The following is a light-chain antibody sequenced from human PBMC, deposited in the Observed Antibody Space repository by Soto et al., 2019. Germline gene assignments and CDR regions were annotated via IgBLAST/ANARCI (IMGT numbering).Light chain of an antibody. CDR1: QNVRNTY. CDR3: QQYGTAPLT. V-gene: IGKV3-20*01. CDR2: GAS. Sequence: EIVLTQSPGTLSLSPGEIATLSCRASQNVRNTYLGWYQQKPGQSPRLLIHGASSRATGIPDRFSGSGSGTDFILTIRRLEPEDFAVYYCQQYGTAPLTFGGGTRVEIK. J-gene: IGKJ4*01.